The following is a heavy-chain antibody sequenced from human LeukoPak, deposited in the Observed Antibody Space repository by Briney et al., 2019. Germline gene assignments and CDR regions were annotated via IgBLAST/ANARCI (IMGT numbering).Heavy chain of an antibody. CDR2: IYYSGST. V-gene: IGHV4-59*01. J-gene: IGHJ4*02. D-gene: IGHD5-18*01. Sequence: SETLFLTCTVSGGSISSYYWSWIRQPPGKGLEWIGYIYYSGSTNYNPSLKSRVTMSLDTSKNQFSLKLSSVTAADTAVYYCARDYGGYSYGRYYFDYWGQGTLVTVSS. CDR3: ARDYGGYSYGRYYFDY. CDR1: GGSISSYY.